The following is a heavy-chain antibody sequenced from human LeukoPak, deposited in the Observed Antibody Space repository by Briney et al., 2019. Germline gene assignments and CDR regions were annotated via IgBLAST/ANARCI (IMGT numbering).Heavy chain of an antibody. J-gene: IGHJ5*02. CDR2: ISGSGGST. D-gene: IGHD2-2*01. CDR1: GFMFSKTG. V-gene: IGHV3-23*01. Sequence: GGSLRLSCAASGFMFSKTGVHWVRQAPGKGLEWVSAISGSGGSTYYADSVKGRFTISRDNSKNTLYLQMNSLRAEDTAVYYCANIDCSSTSCLFDPWGQGTLVTVSS. CDR3: ANIDCSSTSCLFDP.